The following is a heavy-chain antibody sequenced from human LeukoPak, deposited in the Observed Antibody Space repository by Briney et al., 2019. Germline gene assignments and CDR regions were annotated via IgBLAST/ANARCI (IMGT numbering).Heavy chain of an antibody. CDR1: GGSISSYY. CDR3: ARLFRPPVVPAGYYYYYMDV. CDR2: IYTSGST. J-gene: IGHJ6*03. V-gene: IGHV4-4*07. Sequence: KTSETLSLTCTVSGGSISSYYWSWIRQPAGKGLEWIGRIYTSGSTNYNPSLKSRVTMSVDTSKNQFSLKLSSVTAADTAVYYCARLFRPPVVPAGYYYYYMDVWGKGTTVTVSS. D-gene: IGHD2-2*01.